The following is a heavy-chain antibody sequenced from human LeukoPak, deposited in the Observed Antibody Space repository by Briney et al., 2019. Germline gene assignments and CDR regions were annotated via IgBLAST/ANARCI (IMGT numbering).Heavy chain of an antibody. CDR1: GFTFISYW. CDR3: ARDHQHSSSWYHYYYYSGMDV. V-gene: IGHV3-74*01. CDR2: INRDVSST. D-gene: IGHD6-13*01. Sequence: GGSLRLSCAASGFTFISYWMHWVRQAPGKGLVWVSLINRDVSSTSYADSVKGLFTISTDNPKNTLYLQMKSLIADDMAVCYCARDHQHSSSWYHYYYYSGMDVWGQGTTVTVSS. J-gene: IGHJ6*02.